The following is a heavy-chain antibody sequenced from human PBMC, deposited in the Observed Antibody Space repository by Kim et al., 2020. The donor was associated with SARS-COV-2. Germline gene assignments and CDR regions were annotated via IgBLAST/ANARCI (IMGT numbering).Heavy chain of an antibody. CDR1: GFTFSSYG. CDR3: AKEKRYSGSYGGLYYFDY. Sequence: GGSLRLSCAASGFTFSSYGMHWVRQAPGKGLEWVAVISYDGSNKYYADSVKGRFTISRDNSKNTLYLQMNSLRAEDTAVYYCAKEKRYSGSYGGLYYFDYWGQGTLVTVSS. D-gene: IGHD1-26*01. CDR2: ISYDGSNK. J-gene: IGHJ4*02. V-gene: IGHV3-30*18.